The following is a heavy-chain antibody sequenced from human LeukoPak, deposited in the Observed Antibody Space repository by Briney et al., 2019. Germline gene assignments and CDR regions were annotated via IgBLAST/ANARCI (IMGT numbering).Heavy chain of an antibody. D-gene: IGHD2-8*02. CDR3: ARDRGVYVGTFDY. CDR1: GYTFTGYY. Sequence: ASVKVSCKASGYTFTGYYMHWVRQAPGQGLERMGWINPNSGGTKYAQKFQGRVTMTRDTPISTAYMELSRLRSDDTAVYYCARDRGVYVGTFDYWGQGTLVTVSS. CDR2: INPNSGGT. J-gene: IGHJ4*02. V-gene: IGHV1-2*02.